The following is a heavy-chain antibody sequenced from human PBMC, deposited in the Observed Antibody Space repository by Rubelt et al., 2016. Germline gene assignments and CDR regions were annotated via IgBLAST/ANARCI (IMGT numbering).Heavy chain of an antibody. V-gene: IGHV4-34*01. D-gene: IGHD5-18*01. CDR2: INHSGST. CDR3: SREVDTAMVSIDY. J-gene: IGHJ4*02. Sequence: GGSFSGYYWSWIRQPPGKELEWIGEINHSGSTNYNPSLKSRVTISVDTSKNQFSLKLSSVTAADTAAYYCSREVDTAMVSIDYWGQGTLFTVSS. CDR1: GGSFSGYY.